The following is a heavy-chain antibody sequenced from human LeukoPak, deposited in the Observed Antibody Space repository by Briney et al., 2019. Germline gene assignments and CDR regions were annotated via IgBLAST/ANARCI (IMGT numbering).Heavy chain of an antibody. CDR2: IVVGSGNT. Sequence: SVKVSCKASGFTFTSSAVQWVRQARGQRLEWIGWIVVGSGNTNYAQKFQERVTITRDMSTSTAYMELSSLRSEDTAVYYCAASPDYYDSSGYSYYFDYWGQGTLVTVS. CDR1: GFTFTSSA. V-gene: IGHV1-58*01. J-gene: IGHJ4*02. CDR3: AASPDYYDSSGYSYYFDY. D-gene: IGHD3-22*01.